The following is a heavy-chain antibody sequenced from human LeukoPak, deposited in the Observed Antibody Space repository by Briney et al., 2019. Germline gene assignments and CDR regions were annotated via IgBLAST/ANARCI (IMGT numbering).Heavy chain of an antibody. D-gene: IGHD3-9*01. CDR3: TTDQEEGLYDILSY. CDR1: GFTFSNAW. Sequence: GGSLRLSCAASGFTFSNAWMSWVRQAPGKGLEWVGRIKSKTDGGTTDYAAPVKGRFTISRDDSKNTLYLQMNSLKTGDTAVHYCTTDQEEGLYDILSYWGQGTLVTVSS. CDR2: IKSKTDGGTT. V-gene: IGHV3-15*01. J-gene: IGHJ4*02.